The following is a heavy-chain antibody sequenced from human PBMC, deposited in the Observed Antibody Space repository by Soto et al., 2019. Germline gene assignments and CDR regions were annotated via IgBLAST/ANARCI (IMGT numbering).Heavy chain of an antibody. V-gene: IGHV3-23*01. J-gene: IGHJ5*02. CDR1: GLTFSSYA. D-gene: IGHD3-10*01. CDR3: AKDWPILWFREPDP. Sequence: GGSLRLSCAASGLTFSSYAMSWVRQAPGKGLEWVSAISGSGGSTYYADSVKGRFTISRDNSKNTLYLQMNSLRAEDTAVYYCAKDWPILWFREPDPWGQGTLVTVSS. CDR2: ISGSGGST.